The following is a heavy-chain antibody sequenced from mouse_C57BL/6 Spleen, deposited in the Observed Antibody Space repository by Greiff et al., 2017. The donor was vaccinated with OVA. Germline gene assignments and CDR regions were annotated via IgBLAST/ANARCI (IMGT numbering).Heavy chain of an antibody. CDR1: GYTFTDYN. Sequence: VQLQQSGPELVKPGASVKMSCKASGYTFTDYNMHWVKQSHGKSLEWIGYINPNNGGTSYNQKVKGKATLTVNKSSSTAYMELRSLTSEDSAVYYCHFYYGSFDYWGQGTTLTVSS. J-gene: IGHJ2*01. CDR2: INPNNGGT. CDR3: HFYYGSFDY. D-gene: IGHD1-1*01. V-gene: IGHV1-22*01.